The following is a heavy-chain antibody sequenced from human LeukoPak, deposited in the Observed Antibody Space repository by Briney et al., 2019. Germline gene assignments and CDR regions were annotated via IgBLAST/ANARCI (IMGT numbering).Heavy chain of an antibody. CDR3: ARDQRYYYGMDV. V-gene: IGHV1-2*04. CDR2: INPNSGGT. D-gene: IGHD6-25*01. Sequence: ASVKVSCKAPGYTFTGYYMHWVRQAPGQGLEWMGWINPNSGGTNYAQKFQGWVTMTRDTSISTAYMELSRLRSDDTAVYYCARDQRYYYGMDVWGQGTTVTVSS. J-gene: IGHJ6*02. CDR1: GYTFTGYY.